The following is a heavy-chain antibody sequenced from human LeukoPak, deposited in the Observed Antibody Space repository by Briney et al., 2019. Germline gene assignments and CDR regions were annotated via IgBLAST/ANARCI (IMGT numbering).Heavy chain of an antibody. D-gene: IGHD2-21*01. J-gene: IGHJ4*02. CDR1: GGSFSGYY. CDR3: ARGPYCGGDCADQDY. Sequence: PSETLSLTCAVYGGSFSGYYWSWIRQPPGKGLEWIGEINHSGSTNYNPSLKSRVTISVDTSKNQFSLKLSSVTAADTAVYYCARGPYCGGDCADQDYWGRGTLVTVSS. V-gene: IGHV4-34*01. CDR2: INHSGST.